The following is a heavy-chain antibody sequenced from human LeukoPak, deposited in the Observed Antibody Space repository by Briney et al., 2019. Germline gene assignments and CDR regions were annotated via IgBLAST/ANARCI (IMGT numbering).Heavy chain of an antibody. CDR2: IKQDGSEK. CDR1: GFTFSSYW. V-gene: IGHV3-7*05. CDR3: ARQDGRALYYFDY. D-gene: IGHD5-24*01. Sequence: GGSLRLSCAASGFTFSSYWMSWVRQAPGRGLEWVANIKQDGSEKYYVDSVKGRFTISRDNAKNSLYLQMNSLRAEDTAVYYCARQDGRALYYFDYWGQGTLVTVSS. J-gene: IGHJ4*02.